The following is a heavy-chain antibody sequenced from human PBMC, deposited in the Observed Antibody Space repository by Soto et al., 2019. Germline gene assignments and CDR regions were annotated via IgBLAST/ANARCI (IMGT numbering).Heavy chain of an antibody. CDR1: GFTFSSYA. Sequence: EVQLLESGGGLVQPGGSLRLSCAASGFTFSSYAMSWVRQAPGKGLEWVSAISGSGGSTYYADSVKCRFTISRDNSTTTLYLHMTSLRAEDTAVYYCAKDRRELRFLGAFDIWGQGTMVTVSS. D-gene: IGHD1-26*01. CDR3: AKDRRELRFLGAFDI. V-gene: IGHV3-23*01. J-gene: IGHJ3*02. CDR2: ISGSGGST.